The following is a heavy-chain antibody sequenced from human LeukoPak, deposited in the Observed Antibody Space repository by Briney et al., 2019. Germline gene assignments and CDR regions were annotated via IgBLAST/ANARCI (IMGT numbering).Heavy chain of an antibody. V-gene: IGHV3-48*02. CDR3: ARGASRISVTTGDY. CDR1: GFTFSSYA. J-gene: IGHJ4*02. Sequence: GGSLRLSCAPSGFTFSSYAMNWVRQAPGKGLEWVSYISSSSSTIYYADSVKGRFTTSRDNAKNSLYLQMNSLRDEDTAVYYCARGASRISVTTGDYWGQGTLVTVSS. D-gene: IGHD4-17*01. CDR2: ISSSSSTI.